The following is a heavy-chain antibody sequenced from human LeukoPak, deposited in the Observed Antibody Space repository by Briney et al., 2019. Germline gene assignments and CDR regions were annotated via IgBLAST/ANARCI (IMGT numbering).Heavy chain of an antibody. J-gene: IGHJ4*02. Sequence: GGSLRLSCAASGFTFSSYAMRWVRQAPGKGLEWVAVISYDGSNKYYADSVKGGFTISRDNSKNTLYLQMNSLRAEDTAVYYCARGRDGYNGYYFDYWGQGTLVTVSS. D-gene: IGHD5-24*01. CDR1: GFTFSSYA. CDR3: ARGRDGYNGYYFDY. V-gene: IGHV3-30*01. CDR2: ISYDGSNK.